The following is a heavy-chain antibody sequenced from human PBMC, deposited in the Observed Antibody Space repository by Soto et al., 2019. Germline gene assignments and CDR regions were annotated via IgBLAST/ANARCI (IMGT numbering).Heavy chain of an antibody. V-gene: IGHV4-4*02. CDR1: GGSISSSNW. D-gene: IGHD3-3*01. Sequence: PSETLSLTCAVSGGSISSSNWWSWVRQPPGXGLEWIGEIYHSGSTNYNPSLKSRVTISVDKSKNQFSLKLSSVTAADTAVYYCPSYYDFWSGSGPYYYYGMDVWGQGSTVTVSS. J-gene: IGHJ6*02. CDR2: IYHSGST. CDR3: PSYYDFWSGSGPYYYYGMDV.